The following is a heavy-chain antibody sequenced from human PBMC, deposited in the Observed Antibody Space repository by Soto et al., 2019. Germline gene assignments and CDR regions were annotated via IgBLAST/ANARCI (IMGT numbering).Heavy chain of an antibody. V-gene: IGHV1-24*01. CDR3: ATDDRYCSGGSCQNWFDP. J-gene: IGHJ5*02. Sequence: ASVKVSCKVSGYTLTELSMHWVRQAPGKGLEWMGGFDPEDGETIYAQKFQGRVTMTEDTSTDTAYMELSSLRSEDTAVYYCATDDRYCSGGSCQNWFDPWGQGTLGTVS. CDR1: GYTLTELS. CDR2: FDPEDGET. D-gene: IGHD2-15*01.